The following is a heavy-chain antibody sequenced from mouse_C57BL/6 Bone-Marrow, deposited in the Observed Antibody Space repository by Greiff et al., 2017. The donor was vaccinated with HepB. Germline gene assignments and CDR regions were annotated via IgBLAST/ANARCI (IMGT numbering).Heavy chain of an antibody. Sequence: VQLKQSGPELVKPGASVKIPCKASGYTFTDYNMDWVKQSHGKSLEWIGDSNPNNGGTIYNHKVKGKATLTVDKSSRPAYMELRSLTSEDTAVYYCASLGGSSYLYYAMDYWGQGTSVTVSS. V-gene: IGHV1-18*01. CDR3: ASLGGSSYLYYAMDY. CDR1: GYTFTDYN. J-gene: IGHJ4*01. CDR2: SNPNNGGT. D-gene: IGHD1-1*01.